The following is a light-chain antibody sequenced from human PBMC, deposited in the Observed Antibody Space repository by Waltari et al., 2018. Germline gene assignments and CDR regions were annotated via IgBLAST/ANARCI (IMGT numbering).Light chain of an antibody. CDR3: FSFTTSSTRV. CDR1: RDDVGHYDS. CDR2: DVY. V-gene: IGLV2-14*03. Sequence: QPPLAQPASVTGSPGQSITISCTGTRDDVGHYDSVSWFQQHPGSAPKLLIHDVYHRPTGVSDRFSGSKSGYTASLTISGLRTDDEAMYYCFSFTTSSTRVFGTGTQVIVL. J-gene: IGLJ1*01.